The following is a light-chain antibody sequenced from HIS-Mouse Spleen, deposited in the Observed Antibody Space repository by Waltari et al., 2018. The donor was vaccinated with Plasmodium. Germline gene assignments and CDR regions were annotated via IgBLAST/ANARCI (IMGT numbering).Light chain of an antibody. J-gene: IGKJ4*01. Sequence: AIRWTLSPSSFSASPEARITIPCRASQGISSYLAWYQQKPGKAPKLLIYAASTLQSGVPSRFSGSGSGTDFTLTISCLQSEDFATYYCQQYYSYPLTFGGGTKVEIK. V-gene: IGKV1-8*01. CDR2: AAS. CDR3: QQYYSYPLT. CDR1: QGISSY.